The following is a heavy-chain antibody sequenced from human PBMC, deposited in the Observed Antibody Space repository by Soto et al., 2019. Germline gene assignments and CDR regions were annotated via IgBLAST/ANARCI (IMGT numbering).Heavy chain of an antibody. CDR2: IWYDGSNK. CDR1: GFTFSSYG. Sequence: GGSLRLSCAASGFTFSSYGMHWVRQAPGKGLEWVAVIWYDGSNKYYADSVKGRFTISRDNSKNTLYLQMNSLRAEDTAVYYCARDAQSGTRPESYYYYYYMDVWGKGTTVTVSS. D-gene: IGHD1-1*01. CDR3: ARDAQSGTRPESYYYYYYMDV. J-gene: IGHJ6*03. V-gene: IGHV3-33*01.